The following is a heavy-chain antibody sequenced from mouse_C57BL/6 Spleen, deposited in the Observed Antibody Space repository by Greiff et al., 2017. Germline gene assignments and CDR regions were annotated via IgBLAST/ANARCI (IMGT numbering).Heavy chain of an antibody. CDR1: GFTFSDYG. J-gene: IGHJ3*01. CDR2: ISSGSSTI. Sequence: EVQLVESGGGLVKPGGSLKLSCAASGFTFSDYGMHWVRQAPEKGLEWVAYISSGSSTIYYADTVKGRFTISRDNAKNTLFLQMTSLRSEDTAMYYGARPLSEAWFAYWGQGTLVTVSA. CDR3: ARPLSEAWFAY. V-gene: IGHV5-17*01.